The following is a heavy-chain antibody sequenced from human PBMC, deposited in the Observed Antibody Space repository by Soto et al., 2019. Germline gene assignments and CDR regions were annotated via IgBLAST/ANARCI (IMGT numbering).Heavy chain of an antibody. J-gene: IGHJ5*02. CDR3: AREAAAGTVWFDP. CDR1: GFTFSDYY. V-gene: IGHV3-11*01. Sequence: LRLSCAASGFTFSDYYMSWIRQAPGKGLEWVSYISSSGSTIYYADSVKGRFTISRDNAKNSLYLQMNSLRAEDTAVYYCAREAAAGTVWFDPWGQGTLVTVSS. D-gene: IGHD6-13*01. CDR2: ISSSGSTI.